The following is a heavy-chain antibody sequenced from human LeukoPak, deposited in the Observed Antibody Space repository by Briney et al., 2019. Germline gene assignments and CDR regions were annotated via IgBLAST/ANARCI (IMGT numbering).Heavy chain of an antibody. D-gene: IGHD6-19*01. V-gene: IGHV4-61*02. J-gene: IGHJ5*02. Sequence: PSETLSLTCTVSGGSIRSSSYYWSWIRQPAGKGLVWIGRIYTSGSTNYNPSLQSRVTISVDTSKNQFSLKLSSVTAADTAVYYCARASGWYFFDPWGQGTLVTVSS. CDR3: ARASGWYFFDP. CDR2: IYTSGST. CDR1: GGSIRSSSYY.